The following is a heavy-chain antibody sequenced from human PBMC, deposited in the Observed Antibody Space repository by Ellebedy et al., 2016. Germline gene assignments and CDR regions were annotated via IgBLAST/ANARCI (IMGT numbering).Heavy chain of an antibody. J-gene: IGHJ4*02. Sequence: ASVKVSCKASGYAFITYGVSWVRQAPGQGLEWMGWISAYNGNTNYAQKLQGRVTMTTDTSTSTDYMELRSLRSDDTAVYYCARDRRVGGTIIDYWGQGTLVTVSS. V-gene: IGHV1-18*01. CDR1: GYAFITYG. CDR2: ISAYNGNT. D-gene: IGHD2-8*01. CDR3: ARDRRVGGTIIDY.